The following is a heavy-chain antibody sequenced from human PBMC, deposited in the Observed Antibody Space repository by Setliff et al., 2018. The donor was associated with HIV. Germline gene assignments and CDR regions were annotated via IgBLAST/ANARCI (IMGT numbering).Heavy chain of an antibody. CDR3: SRDVLTNNYYYYGMDV. CDR2: ITSASNII. CDR1: GFPLSSYS. Sequence: GGSLRLSCAVSGFPLSSYSMNWVRQAPGKGLEWISYITSASNIIYYADSVKGRFTISRDNAKNSLYLQMNSLRAEDTAVYYCSRDVLTNNYYYYGMDVWGQGTTVTVSS. V-gene: IGHV3-48*04. J-gene: IGHJ6*02. D-gene: IGHD4-4*01.